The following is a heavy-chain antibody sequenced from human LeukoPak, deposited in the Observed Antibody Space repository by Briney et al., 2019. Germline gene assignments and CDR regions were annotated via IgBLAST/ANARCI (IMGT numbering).Heavy chain of an antibody. Sequence: SETLSLTCTVSGGSINSGAYYWNWIRQHPGKGLEWIGYIHYSGSTYYNPSLKSRVTISAVTSKNQFSLKLSSVTAADTAVYYCARGEDGDYYFQHWGQGTLVTVSS. CDR3: ARGEDGDYYFQH. V-gene: IGHV4-31*03. D-gene: IGHD4-17*01. J-gene: IGHJ1*01. CDR1: GGSINSGAYY. CDR2: IHYSGST.